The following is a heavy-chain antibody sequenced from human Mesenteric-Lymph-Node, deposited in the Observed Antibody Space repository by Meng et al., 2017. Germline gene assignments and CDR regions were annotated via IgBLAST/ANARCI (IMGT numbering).Heavy chain of an antibody. J-gene: IGHJ4*02. CDR2: LFYSGNT. CDR3: AREGYSGYDANYFDY. CDR1: GDSISSSRYF. D-gene: IGHD5-12*01. Sequence: SETLSLTCTVSGDSISSSRYFWGWIRQTPGKGLEWIGSLFYSGNTYYSPSLKSRVTISADTSKNQLSLKLDSVTAADTAVYYCAREGYSGYDANYFDYWGQGTLVTVSS. V-gene: IGHV4-39*07.